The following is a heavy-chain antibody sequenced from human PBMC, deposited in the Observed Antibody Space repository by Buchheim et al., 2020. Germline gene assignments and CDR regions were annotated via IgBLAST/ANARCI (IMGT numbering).Heavy chain of an antibody. J-gene: IGHJ1*01. CDR3: SFLAP. CDR1: GFTFGDYA. CDR2: IRSKANGGTT. Sequence: EVQLVESGGGLVQPGRSLRLSCTASGFTFGDYAMSWVRQAPGKGLEWVGFIRSKANGGTTEYAASVQGRFPISRDEYTSIAYQQMNNLKTEDAAVYYCSFLAPWGQGTL. V-gene: IGHV3-49*04.